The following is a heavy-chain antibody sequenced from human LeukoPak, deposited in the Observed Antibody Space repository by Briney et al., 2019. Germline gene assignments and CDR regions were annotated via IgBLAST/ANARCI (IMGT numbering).Heavy chain of an antibody. J-gene: IGHJ4*02. Sequence: GASVKVSCKASGYTFTSYGISWVRQAPGQGLEWMGWISAYNGNTNYAQKFQGRVTMTRDMSTSTVYMELSSLRSEDTAVYYCAVHYYDSSGQDPFDYWGQGTLVTVSS. CDR3: AVHYYDSSGQDPFDY. CDR1: GYTFTSYG. V-gene: IGHV1-18*01. D-gene: IGHD3-22*01. CDR2: ISAYNGNT.